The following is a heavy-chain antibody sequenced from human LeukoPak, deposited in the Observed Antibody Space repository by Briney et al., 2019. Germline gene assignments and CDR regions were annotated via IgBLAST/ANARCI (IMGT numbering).Heavy chain of an antibody. V-gene: IGHV4-31*01. CDR2: XSHSGST. Sequence: PSGTLSLTCTVSGGSXNXGGYYWSWIRQHPGXXXXXXXXXSHSGSTSXXXXXXXXXXXSVXXCNNEFSVRLTSGIGAYTAVYYCXRGGYYYDTCGPFDYWGQGALVTVSS. J-gene: IGHJ4*02. CDR1: GGSXNXGGYY. D-gene: IGHD3-22*01. CDR3: XRGGYYYDTCGPFDY.